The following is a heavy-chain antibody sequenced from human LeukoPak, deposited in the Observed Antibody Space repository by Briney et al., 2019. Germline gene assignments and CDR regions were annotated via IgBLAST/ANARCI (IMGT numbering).Heavy chain of an antibody. J-gene: IGHJ5*02. CDR3: VKDYSSGRDYWGNWFDP. CDR1: GFTFSSYG. D-gene: IGHD3-10*01. Sequence: GGSLRLSCAASGFTFSSYGMHWVRQAPGKGLEWVAVISYDGSNKYDADSVKGRFTISRDNSKNTLYLQMSSLRVEDTAVYYCVKDYSSGRDYWGNWFDPWGQGTLVTVSS. V-gene: IGHV3-30*18. CDR2: ISYDGSNK.